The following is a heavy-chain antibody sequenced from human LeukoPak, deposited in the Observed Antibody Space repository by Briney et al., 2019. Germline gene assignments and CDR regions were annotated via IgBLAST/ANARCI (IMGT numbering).Heavy chain of an antibody. J-gene: IGHJ4*02. CDR2: IIPIFGTA. CDR3: ARAGPYCSSTSCYAEIDY. V-gene: IGHV1-69*06. Sequence: AASVQVSCKASGGTFSSYAISWVRQAPGQGVEWMGGIIPIFGTANYAQKFQGRVTITADKSTSTAYMELSSLRSEDTAVYYCARAGPYCSSTSCYAEIDYWGQGTLVTVSS. D-gene: IGHD2-2*01. CDR1: GGTFSSYA.